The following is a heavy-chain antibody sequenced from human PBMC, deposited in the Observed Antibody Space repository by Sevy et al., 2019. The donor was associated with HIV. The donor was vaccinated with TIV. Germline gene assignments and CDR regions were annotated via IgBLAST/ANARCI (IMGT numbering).Heavy chain of an antibody. D-gene: IGHD2-8*01. V-gene: IGHV3-48*03. CDR1: GFTFSSYD. CDR2: ISSSGSSI. CDR3: TRNGGAFDNAFDP. J-gene: IGHJ5*02. Sequence: GGSLRLSCTASGFTFSSYDMNWVRQAPGKGLEWVSKISSSGSSIYYADSVKGRFTISRDNAKNSLNLQMNSLRAEDTAVYYCTRNGGAFDNAFDPWGQGTLVTLSS.